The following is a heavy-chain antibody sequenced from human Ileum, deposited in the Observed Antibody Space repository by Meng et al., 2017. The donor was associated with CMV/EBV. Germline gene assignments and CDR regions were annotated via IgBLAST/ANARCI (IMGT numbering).Heavy chain of an antibody. V-gene: IGHV4-4*07. J-gene: IGHJ4*02. CDR3: ARSGLRGIYVDY. Sequence: HVQRWGSGPGRVRPSETLFFTCISSGDLANTFYWGWIRQRAGKGLHWIGRISTSGSDNYNPSLKSRVTMSVDTSKKRFSLKLSSVTAADTAVYYRARSGLRGIYVDYWGQGTLVTVSS. D-gene: IGHD4-17*01. CDR1: GDLANTFY. CDR2: ISTSGSD.